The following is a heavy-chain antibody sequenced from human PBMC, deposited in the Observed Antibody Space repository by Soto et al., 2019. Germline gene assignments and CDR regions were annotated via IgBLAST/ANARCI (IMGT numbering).Heavy chain of an antibody. CDR2: IKQDGSEK. V-gene: IGHV3-7*04. Sequence: EVQLVESGGGLVQPGGSLRLSCAACGFTFSSYWMSWVRQAPGKGLEWGANIKQDGSEKYYVDSVKGRFTISRDNAKNSLYLQMNSLRAEDTAVYYCARAEVVELDWGQGTLVTVSS. J-gene: IGHJ4*02. CDR1: GFTFSSYW. CDR3: ARAEVVELD. D-gene: IGHD2-15*01.